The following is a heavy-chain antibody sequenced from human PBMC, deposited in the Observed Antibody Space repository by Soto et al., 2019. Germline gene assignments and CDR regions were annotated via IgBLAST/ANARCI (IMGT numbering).Heavy chain of an antibody. J-gene: IGHJ6*02. CDR1: GYTFTGYY. Sequence: ASVKVSCKASGYTFTGYYMHWVRQAPGQGHERMGWINPNSGGTNYAQKFQGWVTMTRDTSISTAYMELSRLRSDDTAVYYCAREGSGSQSAYYYYYYGMDVWGQGTTVTVSS. D-gene: IGHD1-26*01. CDR3: AREGSGSQSAYYYYYYGMDV. V-gene: IGHV1-2*04. CDR2: INPNSGGT.